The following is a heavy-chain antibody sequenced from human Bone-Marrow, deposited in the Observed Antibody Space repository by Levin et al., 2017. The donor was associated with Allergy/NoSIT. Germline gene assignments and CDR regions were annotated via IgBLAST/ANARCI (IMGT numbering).Heavy chain of an antibody. D-gene: IGHD6-19*01. CDR3: ARDQSQQWLNLHDAFDI. Sequence: GESLKISCKASGYTFIDYHIHWVRQAPGQGLEWLGWINSNGGGTNYARKFQGRVTMTRDTSINTAYMHLSGLKSDDTAVYFCARDQSQQWLNLHDAFDIWGPGTTVTVSS. CDR1: GYTFIDYH. J-gene: IGHJ3*02. CDR2: INSNGGGT. V-gene: IGHV1-2*02.